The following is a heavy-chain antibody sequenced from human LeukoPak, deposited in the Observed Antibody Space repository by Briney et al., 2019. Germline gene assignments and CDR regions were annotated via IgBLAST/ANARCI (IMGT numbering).Heavy chain of an antibody. CDR1: GFTFSSYG. J-gene: IGHJ3*02. Sequence: GGSLRLSCAASGFTFSSYGMHWVRQAPGRGLEWVAFIRYDGSNKYYADPVKGRFTISRDNSKNTLYLQMNSLRAEDTAVYYCARDFVGYCSGGSCWDAFDIWGQGTMVTVSS. D-gene: IGHD2-15*01. CDR3: ARDFVGYCSGGSCWDAFDI. CDR2: IRYDGSNK. V-gene: IGHV3-30*02.